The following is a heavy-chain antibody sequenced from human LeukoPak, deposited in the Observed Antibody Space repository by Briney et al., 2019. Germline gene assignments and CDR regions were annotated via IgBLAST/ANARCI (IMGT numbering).Heavy chain of an antibody. J-gene: IGHJ2*01. V-gene: IGHV4-59*01. CDR1: GGPISSYY. D-gene: IGHD2-21*02. Sequence: SETLSLTCTVSGGPISSYYWSWIRQTPGKGVEWIGYTHHSGKNNYNPSLKSRVTISQDMSKNRFSLRLTSVTAADTAVYYCARSGGWVTAYWYFEVWGRGTLVTVSS. CDR2: THHSGKN. CDR3: ARSGGWVTAYWYFEV.